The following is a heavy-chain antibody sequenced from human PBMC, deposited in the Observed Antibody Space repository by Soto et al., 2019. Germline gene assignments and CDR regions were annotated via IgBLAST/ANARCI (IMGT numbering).Heavy chain of an antibody. CDR1: GASMSTSY. V-gene: IGHV4-59*01. Sequence: QVQLQESGPGLVKPSETLSLTCTVSGASMSTSYWSWIRQSSQRGLEWIGYIHHTGSTSSHPALRRRVTMSVDTSKNQISLKLTSVTAEDTAVYFCARANLCTGYYCYTSFDGWCPGTLVTVSS. J-gene: IGHJ4*02. D-gene: IGHD3-9*01. CDR2: IHHTGST. CDR3: ARANLCTGYYCYTSFDG.